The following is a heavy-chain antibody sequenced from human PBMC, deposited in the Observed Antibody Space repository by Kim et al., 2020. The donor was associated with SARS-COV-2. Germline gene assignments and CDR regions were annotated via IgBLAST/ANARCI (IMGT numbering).Heavy chain of an antibody. J-gene: IGHJ6*02. V-gene: IGHV1-18*01. CDR1: GYTFTSYG. CDR2: ISAYNGNT. Sequence: SVKVSCKASGYTFTSYGISWVRQAPGQGLEWMGWISAYNGNTNYAQKLQGRVTMTTDTSTSTAYMELRSLRSDDTAVYYCARDRGPYDTYGMDVWGQGTTVTVSS. CDR3: ARDRGPYDTYGMDV. D-gene: IGHD3-10*01.